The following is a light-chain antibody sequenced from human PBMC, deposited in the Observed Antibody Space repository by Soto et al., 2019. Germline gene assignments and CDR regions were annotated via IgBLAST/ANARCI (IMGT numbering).Light chain of an antibody. CDR3: QQSYSSPLT. Sequence: DIQMTQSPSSLSASVGDRVTITCRASQSISSYLNWYQQKPGKAPNLLIYAASSLQSGAPSRFSGSRSGTDFTLVISGLQPEDFAIYYCQQSYSSPLTFGGGTKVEIK. V-gene: IGKV1-39*01. J-gene: IGKJ4*01. CDR2: AAS. CDR1: QSISSY.